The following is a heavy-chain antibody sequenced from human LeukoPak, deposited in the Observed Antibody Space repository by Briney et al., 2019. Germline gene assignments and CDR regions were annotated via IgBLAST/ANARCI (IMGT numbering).Heavy chain of an antibody. CDR2: IYYSGST. V-gene: IGHV4-59*08. J-gene: IGHJ4*02. CDR3: ARHVHSSGWFDY. Sequence: SETLSLTCTVSGGSISSYYWSWIRQPPGKGLEWIGYIYYSGSTNYNPSLKSRVTISVDTSKNQFSLKLSSVTAADTAVHYCARHVHSSGWFDYWGQGTLVTVSS. D-gene: IGHD6-25*01. CDR1: GGSISSYY.